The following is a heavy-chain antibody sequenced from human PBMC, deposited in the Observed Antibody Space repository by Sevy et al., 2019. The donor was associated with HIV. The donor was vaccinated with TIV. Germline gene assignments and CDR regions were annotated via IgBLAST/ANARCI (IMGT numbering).Heavy chain of an antibody. V-gene: IGHV1-69*13. CDR1: GGIFKTYG. CDR2: IIPILGTT. Sequence: ASVKVSCKASGGIFKTYGFSWVRQASGQGPEWVGGIIPILGTTNYAQKSQDRVTISADEYTKTVHMELRNLRSEDTGVYYCARGGGNGWYYFDYWGQETLVTVSS. D-gene: IGHD6-19*01. J-gene: IGHJ4*02. CDR3: ARGGGNGWYYFDY.